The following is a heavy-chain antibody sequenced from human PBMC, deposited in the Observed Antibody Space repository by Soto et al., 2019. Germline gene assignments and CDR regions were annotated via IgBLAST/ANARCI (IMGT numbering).Heavy chain of an antibody. CDR1: GLSVSRHY. CDR2: VYSGGAT. D-gene: IGHD3-10*01. V-gene: IGHV3-53*02. J-gene: IGHJ4*02. CDR3: ARVPGRL. Sequence: QWVETGGGLIQPGTSLTLSCAASGLSVSRHYMTWVRQAPGKGLEWVSFVYSGGATFYADSVKGRFILSRDDSQNTMYLQMNNLRAEDTAVYYCARVPGRLWGRGTLVTVAS.